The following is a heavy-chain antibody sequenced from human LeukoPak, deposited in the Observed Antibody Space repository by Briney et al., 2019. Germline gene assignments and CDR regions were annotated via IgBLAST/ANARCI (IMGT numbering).Heavy chain of an antibody. J-gene: IGHJ4*02. D-gene: IGHD3-22*01. V-gene: IGHV3-43*02. CDR1: GVTSNNYA. CDR2: ISGDGGST. CDR3: AKGLYYYDSSGSLSDFDY. Sequence: GGSLRLSCAASGVTSNNYAMSWVRQAPGKGLEWVSLISGDGGSTYYADSVKGRFTISRDNSKNSLYLQMNSLRTEDTALYYCAKGLYYYDSSGSLSDFDYWGQGTLVTVSS.